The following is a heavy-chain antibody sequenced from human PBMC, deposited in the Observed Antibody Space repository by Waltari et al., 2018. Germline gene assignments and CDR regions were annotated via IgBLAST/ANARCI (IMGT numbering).Heavy chain of an antibody. CDR2: VFHSVST. CDR3: ARDILHSFYYYMDV. CDR1: GGSMTSHY. V-gene: IGHV4-59*11. D-gene: IGHD5-18*01. J-gene: IGHJ6*03. Sequence: QVQLRESGPGLVKPSETLSLTCTVSGGSMTSHYWSWIRQSPGQGLEWVGYVFHSVSTNYNPSLKSRVTMSLDTSKSQFSLRLTSVTPADTAVYYCARDILHSFYYYMDVWGKGTMVTVSS.